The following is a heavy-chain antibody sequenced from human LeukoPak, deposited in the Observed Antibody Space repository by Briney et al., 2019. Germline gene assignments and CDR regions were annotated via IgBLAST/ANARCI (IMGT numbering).Heavy chain of an antibody. CDR3: ARDTRDGSGSYWGPNAFDI. CDR1: GGSISSYY. CDR2: IYYSGST. J-gene: IGHJ3*02. Sequence: SETLSLTCTVSGGSISSYYWSWIRQPPGKGLEWIGYIYYSGSTNYNPSLKSRVTISVDTSKNQFSLKLSSVTAADTAVYYCARDTRDGSGSYWGPNAFDIWGQGTMVTVSS. V-gene: IGHV4-59*01. D-gene: IGHD3-10*01.